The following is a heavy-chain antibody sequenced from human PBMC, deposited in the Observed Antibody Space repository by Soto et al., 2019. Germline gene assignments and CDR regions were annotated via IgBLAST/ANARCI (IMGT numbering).Heavy chain of an antibody. CDR2: ISYDGSNK. V-gene: IGHV3-30*18. J-gene: IGHJ6*02. CDR3: AKDIAVAGYYYYAMDV. Sequence: QVQLVESGGGVVQPGRSLRLSCAASGFTFSSYGMHWVRQAPGKGLEWVAVISYDGSNKYYADSVKGRFTISRDNSKNTLYLQMTSLRAEDTAVYYCAKDIAVAGYYYYAMDVWGQGTTVTVSS. D-gene: IGHD6-19*01. CDR1: GFTFSSYG.